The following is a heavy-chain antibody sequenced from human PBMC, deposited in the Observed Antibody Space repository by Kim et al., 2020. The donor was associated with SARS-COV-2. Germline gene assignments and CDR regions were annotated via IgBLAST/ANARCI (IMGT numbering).Heavy chain of an antibody. CDR1: GFTFSSYG. CDR2: ISYDGSNK. CDR3: AKIVGGCSGGSCFDY. J-gene: IGHJ4*02. D-gene: IGHD2-15*01. Sequence: GGSLRLSCAASGFTFSSYGMHWVRQAPGKGLEWVAVISYDGSNKYYADSVKGRFTISRDNSKNTLYLQMNSLRAEDTAVYYCAKIVGGCSGGSCFDYWGQGTLVTVSS. V-gene: IGHV3-30*18.